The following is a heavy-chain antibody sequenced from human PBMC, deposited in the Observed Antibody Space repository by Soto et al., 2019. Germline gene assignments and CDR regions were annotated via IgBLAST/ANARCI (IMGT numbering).Heavy chain of an antibody. CDR2: MNSDGSSI. J-gene: IGHJ4*02. D-gene: IGHD6-13*01. V-gene: IGHV3-74*01. CDR3: AREIATTGLYYFDY. CDR1: GFTFSSYW. Sequence: PGXSLRLSCAASGFTFSSYWMHWVRQAPGKGLVWVSRMNSDGSSITYADSVKGRFTISRDSAKNTMYLQVHSLRAEDTAVYYCAREIATTGLYYFDYWGQGTLVTVSS.